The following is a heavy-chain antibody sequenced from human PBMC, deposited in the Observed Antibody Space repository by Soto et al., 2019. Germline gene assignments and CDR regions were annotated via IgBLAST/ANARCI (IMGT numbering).Heavy chain of an antibody. CDR3: AKDDPLISGYDYYFDY. D-gene: IGHD5-12*01. Sequence: GGSLRLSCAASGFTFSIYAMSWVRQAPGKGLEWVSAISGSGGSTYYADSVKGRFTISRDNSKNTLYLQMNSLRAEDTAVYYCAKDDPLISGYDYYFDYWGQGTLVTVSS. J-gene: IGHJ4*02. V-gene: IGHV3-23*01. CDR2: ISGSGGST. CDR1: GFTFSIYA.